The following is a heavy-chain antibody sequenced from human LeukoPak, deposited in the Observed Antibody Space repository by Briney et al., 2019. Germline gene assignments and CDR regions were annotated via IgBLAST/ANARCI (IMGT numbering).Heavy chain of an antibody. J-gene: IGHJ4*02. CDR1: NFSFGYYG. CDR3: ARCDSYSSSWSRQFDY. CDR2: ITATSGSL. D-gene: IGHD6-13*01. Sequence: GGPLRLSCTGSNFSFGYYGMNWVRQTPGKGLEWLSYITATSGSLYYADSVKGRFTVSRDNSKNSLYLQMDSPRAEDTAVYYCARCDSYSSSWSRQFDYWGPGTLVIVSS. V-gene: IGHV3-48*04.